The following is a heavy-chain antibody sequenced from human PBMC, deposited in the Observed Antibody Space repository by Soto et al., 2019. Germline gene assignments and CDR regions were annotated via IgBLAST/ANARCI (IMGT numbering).Heavy chain of an antibody. D-gene: IGHD3-10*01. Sequence: QVQLVQSGAEVKKPGSSVKVSCKASGGTFSSYAISWVRQAPGQGLEWMGGIIPIFGTANYAQKFQGRVTITADESTRISYMELSSLRSEDTALYYCVLLWFGEMKYRREFDYWGQGTLVTVSS. CDR1: GGTFSSYA. V-gene: IGHV1-69*01. CDR2: IIPIFGTA. CDR3: VLLWFGEMKYRREFDY. J-gene: IGHJ4*02.